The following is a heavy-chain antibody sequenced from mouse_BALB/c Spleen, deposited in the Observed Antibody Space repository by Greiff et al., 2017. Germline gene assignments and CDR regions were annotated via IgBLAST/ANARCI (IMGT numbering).Heavy chain of an antibody. V-gene: IGHV3-2*02. CDR2: ISYSGST. CDR3: ASPYGSSPYWYFDV. Sequence: EVQLQQSGPGLVKPSQSLSLTCTVTGYSITSDYAWNWIRQFPGNKLEWMGYISYSGSTSYNPSLKSRISITRDTSKNQFFLQLNSVTTEDTATYYCASPYGSSPYWYFDVWGAGTTVTVSS. J-gene: IGHJ1*01. CDR1: GYSITSDYA. D-gene: IGHD1-1*01.